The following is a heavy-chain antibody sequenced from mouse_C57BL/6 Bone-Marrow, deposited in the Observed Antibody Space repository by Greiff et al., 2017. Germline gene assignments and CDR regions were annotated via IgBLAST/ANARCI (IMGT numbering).Heavy chain of an antibody. J-gene: IGHJ1*03. CDR3: ARDSTVVVDWYFDV. Sequence: QVQLKQPGTELVKPGASVKLSCKASGYTFTSYWMHWVKQRPGQGLEWIGNINPSNGGTNYNEKFKSKATLTVDKSSSTAYMQLSSLTSEDSAVYYGARDSTVVVDWYFDVWGTGTTVTVSS. V-gene: IGHV1-53*01. CDR2: INPSNGGT. CDR1: GYTFTSYW. D-gene: IGHD1-1*01.